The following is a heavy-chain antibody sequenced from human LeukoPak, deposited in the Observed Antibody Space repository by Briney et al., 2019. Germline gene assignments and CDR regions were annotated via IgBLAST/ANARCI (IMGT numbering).Heavy chain of an antibody. J-gene: IGHJ5*02. CDR1: GFILSTYA. CDR3: AKDKYFDWSRIFDP. D-gene: IGHD3-9*01. V-gene: IGHV3-23*01. Sequence: GGSLRLSCAASGFILSTYAMSWVRQAPGKGLEWVSAISGSGGSTYYADSVKGRFTIFRDNSRNTLYLQMNSLRAEDTAVYYCAKDKYFDWSRIFDPWGQGTLVTVSS. CDR2: ISGSGGST.